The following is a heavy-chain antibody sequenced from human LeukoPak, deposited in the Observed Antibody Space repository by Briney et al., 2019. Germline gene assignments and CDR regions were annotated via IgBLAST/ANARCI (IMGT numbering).Heavy chain of an antibody. CDR2: ISYDVSNK. CDR3: ARDGGYCSSTSCYAYYFDY. D-gene: IGHD2-2*01. CDR1: GFTFSSYS. V-gene: IGHV3-30-3*01. Sequence: GGSKRLYCAASGFTFSSYSMHWVRQAPGKGLEWVAVISYDVSNKYYADSVKGRFTISRDNSKNTLYLQMNSLRAEDTAVYYCARDGGYCSSTSCYAYYFDYWGQGTLVTVSS. J-gene: IGHJ4*02.